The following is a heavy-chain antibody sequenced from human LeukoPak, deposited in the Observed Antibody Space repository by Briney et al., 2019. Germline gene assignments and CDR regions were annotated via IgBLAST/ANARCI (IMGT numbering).Heavy chain of an antibody. Sequence: PGVSVTLSCAASRFTLGSYSVIWLPHARGEGGVGVSYISSSSSTIYYADSVKGRSTISRDNAKNTVYMEMNSLRADDTAVYYCARVGWGSWSSDSWLDPWGQGTLVTVSS. CDR2: ISSSSSTI. V-gene: IGHV3-48*04. CDR1: RFTLGSYS. D-gene: IGHD3-10*01. CDR3: ARVGWGSWSSDSWLDP. J-gene: IGHJ5*02.